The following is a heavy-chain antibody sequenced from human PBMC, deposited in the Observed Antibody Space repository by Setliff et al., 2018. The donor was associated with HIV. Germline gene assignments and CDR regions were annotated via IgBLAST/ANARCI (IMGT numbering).Heavy chain of an antibody. CDR2: INYSGIT. CDR1: GGSITSHY. CDR3: ARDPGGLYCTSSSCQGGCFDP. V-gene: IGHV4-59*11. J-gene: IGHJ5*02. D-gene: IGHD2-2*01. Sequence: PSETLSLTCSISGGSITSHYWNWIRQPPGKGLEWIGSINYSGITNYNPSLRGRVRISVDTSKSQISLRLNSVSAADTAVYYCARDPGGLYCTSSSCQGGCFDPWGQGALVTVSS.